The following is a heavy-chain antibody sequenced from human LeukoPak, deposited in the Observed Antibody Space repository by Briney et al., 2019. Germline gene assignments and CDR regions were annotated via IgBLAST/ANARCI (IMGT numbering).Heavy chain of an antibody. CDR1: GFTFISYD. V-gene: IGHV3-13*04. CDR2: IDTAGGT. Sequence: GSLRLSCAASGFTFISYDMHWVRQPTGKGLEWVSGIDTAGGTYYAGSVKGRFTISRENAKNSLSLQMNSLRAGDTAVYYCARRRYGLGSYSDAFDIWGQGTMVTVSS. J-gene: IGHJ3*02. CDR3: ARRRYGLGSYSDAFDI. D-gene: IGHD3-10*01.